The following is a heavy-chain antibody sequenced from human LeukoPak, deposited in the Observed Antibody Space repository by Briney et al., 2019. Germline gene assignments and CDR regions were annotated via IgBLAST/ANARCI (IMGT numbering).Heavy chain of an antibody. CDR3: ARGEDTAMITGGYNWFDP. Sequence: GGSLRLSCAASGFTFSSYSMNWVRQAPGKGLEWVSSISSSSSSIYYADSVKGRFTFSRDNAKNSLYLQMNSLRAEDTAVYYCARGEDTAMITGGYNWFDPWGQGTLVTVSS. CDR1: GFTFSSYS. V-gene: IGHV3-21*01. J-gene: IGHJ5*02. CDR2: ISSSSSSI. D-gene: IGHD5-18*01.